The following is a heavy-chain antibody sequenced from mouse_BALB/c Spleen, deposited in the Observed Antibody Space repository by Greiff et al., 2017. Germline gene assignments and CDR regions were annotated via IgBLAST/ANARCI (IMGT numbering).Heavy chain of an antibody. J-gene: IGHJ3*01. V-gene: IGHV5-6-4*01. CDR2: ISSGGSYT. Sequence: EVQVVESGGGLVKPGGSLKLSCAASGFTFSSYTMSWVRQTPEKRLEWVATISSGGSYTYYPDSVKGRFTISRDNAKNTLYLQMSSLKSEDTAMYYCTRDEGNYVFAYWGPGTLVTVSA. CDR1: GFTFSSYT. CDR3: TRDEGNYVFAY. D-gene: IGHD2-1*01.